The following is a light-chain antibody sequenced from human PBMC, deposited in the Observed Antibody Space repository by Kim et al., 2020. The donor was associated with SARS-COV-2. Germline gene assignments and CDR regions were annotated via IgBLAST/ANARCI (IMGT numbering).Light chain of an antibody. V-gene: IGKV1-39*01. CDR1: HDYYNS. CDR3: QQCYCSPWA. Sequence: SASRGDRVTISCRASHDYYNSLSWYQQKPGQAPRLVIYGVSSLQSGAPEIFSGSTSGIDFTLTINDLQREDFANYFCQQCYCSPWAFGLGTKRE. J-gene: IGKJ2*01. CDR2: GVS.